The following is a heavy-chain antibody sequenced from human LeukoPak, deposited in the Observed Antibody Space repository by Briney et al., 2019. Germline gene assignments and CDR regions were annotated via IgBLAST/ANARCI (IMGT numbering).Heavy chain of an antibody. V-gene: IGHV4-59*08. CDR2: IFYSGST. J-gene: IGHJ6*02. CDR3: ARILDCSSSSCSYGMDV. Sequence: PSETLSLTCAVSGGSMSSYYWSWIRQPPAKGLEWIGYIFYSGSTNYNPSLKSRVTISVDTSKNQFSLKLSSVTAADTAVYYCARILDCSSSSCSYGMDVWGQGTTVTVPS. D-gene: IGHD2-15*01. CDR1: GGSMSSYY.